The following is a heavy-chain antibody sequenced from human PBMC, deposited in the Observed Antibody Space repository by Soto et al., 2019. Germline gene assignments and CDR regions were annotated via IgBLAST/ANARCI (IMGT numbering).Heavy chain of an antibody. Sequence: QVQLVQSGAEVKKPGSSVKVSCKASGVTFSSYTISWVRQSPGQGLEWMGRIIPILGIANYAQKFQGRVTITADKSTRTAYMELSSLRSEDAAVYYCAMEYCSSTSCYRDYWGQGTLVTVSS. CDR2: IIPILGIA. V-gene: IGHV1-69*02. J-gene: IGHJ4*02. CDR3: AMEYCSSTSCYRDY. D-gene: IGHD2-2*02. CDR1: GVTFSSYT.